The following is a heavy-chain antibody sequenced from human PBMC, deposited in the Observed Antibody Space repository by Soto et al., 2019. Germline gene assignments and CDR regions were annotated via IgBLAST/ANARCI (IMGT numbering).Heavy chain of an antibody. D-gene: IGHD4-17*01. CDR3: ARVGGDDFGHSGSFDY. Sequence: KTSETLSLTCTVSGGSIRDYFWTWIRQPPGKGLEWIGYIYYSVRTNYNPSLKSRVSISVDTSKNHFSLQLRSVTAADTAVYYCARVGGDDFGHSGSFDYWGQGTLVTVSS. CDR2: IYYSVRT. V-gene: IGHV4-59*01. CDR1: GGSIRDYF. J-gene: IGHJ4*02.